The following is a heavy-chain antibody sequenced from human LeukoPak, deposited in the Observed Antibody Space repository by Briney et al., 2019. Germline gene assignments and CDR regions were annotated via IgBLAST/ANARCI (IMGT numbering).Heavy chain of an antibody. Sequence: GGPLSLSCVPSGFTFSSYWMQWVRQPPGRGVVGVSWSSSDWSDTVYADSVEGRLTISRDNANNTLYLKMNGLRAEDTAVYYCVRDGESTVYFDYWGQGTLVTVSS. CDR1: GFTFSSYW. CDR3: VRDGESTVYFDY. V-gene: IGHV3-74*01. D-gene: IGHD4-17*01. CDR2: SSSDWSDT. J-gene: IGHJ4*02.